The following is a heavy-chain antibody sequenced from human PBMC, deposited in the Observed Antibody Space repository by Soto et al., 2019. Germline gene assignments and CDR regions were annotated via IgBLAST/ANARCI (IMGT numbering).Heavy chain of an antibody. CDR2: IYWDDGK. D-gene: IGHD3-10*01. CDR1: GFSLSTSGVG. J-gene: IGHJ1*01. CDR3: AHLVLLWFGELSAEYFQH. Sequence: QITLKESGPTLVKPTQTLTLTCTFSGFSLSTSGVGVGWIRQPPGKALEWHALIYWDDGKRYSPSLKNRLTIAKDTSKNQVVLTMTNMDPVDTATYYCAHLVLLWFGELSAEYFQHWGQGTLVTVSS. V-gene: IGHV2-5*02.